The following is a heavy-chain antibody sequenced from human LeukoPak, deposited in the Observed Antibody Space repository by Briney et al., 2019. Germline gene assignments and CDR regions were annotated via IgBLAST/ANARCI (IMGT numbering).Heavy chain of an antibody. J-gene: IGHJ4*02. CDR1: ESTFTSYD. V-gene: IGHV1-8*01. CDR3: ARGVRWKDFDY. D-gene: IGHD4-23*01. Sequence: GASVKVSCKASESTFTSYDINWVRQATGLGLGWMGWMNPNSGNTGYAQKFQARITMTKNTSISSAYMELSSLRSEDTAVYYCARGVRWKDFDYWGQGNLVTVSS. CDR2: MNPNSGNT.